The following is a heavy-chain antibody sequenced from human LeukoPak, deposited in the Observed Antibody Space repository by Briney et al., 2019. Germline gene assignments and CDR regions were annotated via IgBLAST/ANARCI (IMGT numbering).Heavy chain of an antibody. CDR1: GFTFSSST. Sequence: PGGSLRLSCAASGFTFSSSTMSWVRQVPGKGLEWVSGISASGGSTSYADSVRGRFTISRDNSKNTLHVQMNSLRDEDTAVYHCAKDQRWESPHYLDSWGQGTLVAVSS. J-gene: IGHJ4*02. CDR3: AKDQRWESPHYLDS. CDR2: ISASGGST. D-gene: IGHD1-26*01. V-gene: IGHV3-23*01.